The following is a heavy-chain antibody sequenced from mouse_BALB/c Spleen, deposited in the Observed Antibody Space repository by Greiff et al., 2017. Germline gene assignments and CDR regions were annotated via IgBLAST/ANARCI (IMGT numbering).Heavy chain of an antibody. CDR3: ARSTVVALRAMDY. D-gene: IGHD1-1*01. CDR2: IWWNDNK. V-gene: IGHV8-11*01. Sequence: QVTLKESGPGILQPSQTLSLTCSFSGFSLSTYGIGVGWIRQPSGKGLEWLAHIWWNDNKYYNTALKSRLTISKDTSNNQVFLKIASVDTADTATYYCARSTVVALRAMDYRGQGTSVTVSS. J-gene: IGHJ4*01. CDR1: GFSLSTYGIG.